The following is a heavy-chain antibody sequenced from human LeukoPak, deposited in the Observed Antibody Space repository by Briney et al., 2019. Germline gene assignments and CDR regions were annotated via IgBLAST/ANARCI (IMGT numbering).Heavy chain of an antibody. D-gene: IGHD6-19*01. CDR1: GFTFSSYS. J-gene: IGHJ4*02. CDR2: ITISSSYI. V-gene: IGHV3-21*01. CDR3: ARMGWLAYIFDC. Sequence: GGSLRLSCAASGFTFSSYSMNWVRQAPGKGLECVSSITISSSYIYYADPVKGRFTISRDNAKNSLYLQMNSLRAEDTAVYYCARMGWLAYIFDCWGQGTLVTVSS.